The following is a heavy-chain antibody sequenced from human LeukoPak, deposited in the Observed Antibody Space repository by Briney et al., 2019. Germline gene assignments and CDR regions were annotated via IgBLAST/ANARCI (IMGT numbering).Heavy chain of an antibody. CDR1: GGSFSGYY. CDR2: INHSGGT. D-gene: IGHD6-13*01. V-gene: IGHV4-34*01. Sequence: SETLSLTCAVYGGSFSGYYWGWIRQPPGKGLEWIGEINHSGGTNYNPSLKSRVTISVDTSKNQFSLKLSSVTAADTAVYYCARGDSSSWSGWGQGTLVTVSS. CDR3: ARGDSSSWSG. J-gene: IGHJ4*02.